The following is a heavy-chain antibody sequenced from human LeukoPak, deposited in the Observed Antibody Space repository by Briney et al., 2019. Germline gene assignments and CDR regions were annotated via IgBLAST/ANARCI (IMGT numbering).Heavy chain of an antibody. D-gene: IGHD3-3*01. CDR1: RDSIRSYY. CDR3: ARQTYDGYFDY. CDR2: IYNSGST. J-gene: IGHJ4*02. V-gene: IGHV4-59*08. Sequence: ASETLSLTCIVSRDSIRSYYWSWIRQPPEKGLEWIGNIYNSGSTKYNPSLKTRVTISLDTPNNQFSLKLNSVTAADTAVYYCARQTYDGYFDYWGQGTLVTVSS.